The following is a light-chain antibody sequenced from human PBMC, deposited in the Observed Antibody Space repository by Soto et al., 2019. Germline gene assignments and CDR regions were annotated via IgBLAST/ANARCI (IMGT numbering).Light chain of an antibody. J-gene: IGLJ1*01. CDR2: DVR. CDR1: SSDVGGYNY. CDR3: SSYSTISTYV. V-gene: IGLV2-14*01. Sequence: QSVLTQPASVSGSPGQLITISCTGTSSDVGGYNYVSWYQQHPGKAPKLMIYDVRNRPSGVSNRFSGSKSVNTASLTISGLQAEDEADYYCSSYSTISTYVFGTGTMVTDL.